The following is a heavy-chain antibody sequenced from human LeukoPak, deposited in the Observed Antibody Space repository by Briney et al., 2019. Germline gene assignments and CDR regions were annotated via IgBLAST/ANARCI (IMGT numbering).Heavy chain of an antibody. D-gene: IGHD3-22*01. CDR2: TTPIFGSA. CDR3: AGALVYYDSSGYDMDGYGF. J-gene: IGHJ3*01. CDR1: GGTFRNYA. V-gene: IGHV1-69*05. Sequence: GSSVKVSCKASGGTFRNYALNWVRQAPGKGLEWMGGTTPIFGSAEYAQKFQGRVTVTTDESTSTGYMEMSSLRSDDTAVYYCAGALVYYDSSGYDMDGYGFWGQGTMVTVSS.